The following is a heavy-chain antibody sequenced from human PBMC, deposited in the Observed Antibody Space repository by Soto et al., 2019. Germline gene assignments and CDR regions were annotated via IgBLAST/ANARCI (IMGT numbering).Heavy chain of an antibody. CDR1: GFTFSDYY. Sequence: PGGSLRLSCAASGFTFSDYYMSWIRQAPGKGLEWVSYISSSGSTIYYADSVKGRFTISRDNAKNSLYLQMNSLRAEDTAVYYCATDDYGDYNKIMDVWGKGTTVTVSS. D-gene: IGHD4-17*01. V-gene: IGHV3-11*01. CDR3: ATDDYGDYNKIMDV. CDR2: ISSSGSTI. J-gene: IGHJ6*03.